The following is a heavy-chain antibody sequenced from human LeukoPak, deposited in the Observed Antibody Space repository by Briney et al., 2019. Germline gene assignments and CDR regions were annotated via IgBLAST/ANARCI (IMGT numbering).Heavy chain of an antibody. V-gene: IGHV3-30*18. CDR1: GFSLNNYA. J-gene: IGHJ4*02. CDR2: ISYDGGDK. CDR3: VKEGVEYSYSYGDY. D-gene: IGHD3-16*01. Sequence: GGSLRHSCAASGFSLNNYAMYWVRQAPGRGREGVALISYDGGDKYYAESMRGGITISRDNAENTLYLQMNNLRPDDTAFYFCVKEGVEYSYSYGDYWGQGTLVTVSS.